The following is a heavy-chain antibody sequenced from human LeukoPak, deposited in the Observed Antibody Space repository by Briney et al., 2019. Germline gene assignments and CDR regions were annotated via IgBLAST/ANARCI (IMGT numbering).Heavy chain of an antibody. Sequence: SETLSLTCTVSGGSFSSGDYYWSWIRQPPGKGLEWIGYMYSSGSTYYNPSLKSRATISVDTSKNQFSLKLSSVTAADTAVYYCARRDPGVVVPAASIQVFDPWGQGTLVTVSS. D-gene: IGHD2-2*01. J-gene: IGHJ5*02. CDR3: ARRDPGVVVPAASIQVFDP. V-gene: IGHV4-30-4*01. CDR1: GGSFSSGDYY. CDR2: MYSSGST.